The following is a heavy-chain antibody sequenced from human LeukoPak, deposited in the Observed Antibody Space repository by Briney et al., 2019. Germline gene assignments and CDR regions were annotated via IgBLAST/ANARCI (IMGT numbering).Heavy chain of an antibody. D-gene: IGHD3-10*01. V-gene: IGHV3-30*03. CDR1: GFTFSSYG. J-gene: IGHJ4*02. CDR3: TRDMIRGVPDYIDY. CDR2: ISAEGDIQ. Sequence: GGSLRLSCVASGFTFSSYGMHWVRQAPGKGLEWVAAISAEGDIQIYLDSVMGRFTISRDNSKSTLYLQMNSLRIEDTGFYYCTRDMIRGVPDYIDYWGQGTLVTVSS.